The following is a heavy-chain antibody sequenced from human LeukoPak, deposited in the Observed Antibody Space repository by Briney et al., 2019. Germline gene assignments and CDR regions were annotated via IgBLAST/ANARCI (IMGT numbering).Heavy chain of an antibody. CDR3: AKELIAVAGFDY. J-gene: IGHJ4*02. D-gene: IGHD6-19*01. Sequence: GGSLRLSCAASGFTFSSYSMNWVRQAPGKGLEWVSSISSSSSYIYYADSVKGRFTISRDNAKNSLYLQMNSLRTEDTALYYCAKELIAVAGFDYWGQGTLVTVSS. CDR2: ISSSSSYI. V-gene: IGHV3-21*04. CDR1: GFTFSSYS.